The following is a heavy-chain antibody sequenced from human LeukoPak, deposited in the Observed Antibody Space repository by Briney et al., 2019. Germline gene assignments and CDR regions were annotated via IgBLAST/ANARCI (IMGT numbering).Heavy chain of an antibody. Sequence: ASVKVSCEVSGDTLIELSMHWVRQAPGKGLEWMGNFIPEEGESAYAQKFQGRVTMTEDPSADTAYMELSRLRSEDTAVYYCATERSAGSGMDVWGQGTTVTVSS. CDR2: FIPEEGES. V-gene: IGHV1-24*01. J-gene: IGHJ6*02. D-gene: IGHD1-26*01. CDR3: ATERSAGSGMDV. CDR1: GDTLIELS.